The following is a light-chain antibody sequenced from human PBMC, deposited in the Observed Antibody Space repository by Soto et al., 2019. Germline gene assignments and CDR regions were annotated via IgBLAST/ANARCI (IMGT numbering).Light chain of an antibody. J-gene: IGKJ2*01. CDR2: GAS. CDR1: QSVISNY. Sequence: EIGLTQSPGTLSLSPGERATLSCGASQSVISNYLAWYQQKPGQAPRLLLYGASKRATGIPDRFSGSGSGTDFTLTINRLEPEDFAVYYCQHFGSSPPKYTFGPGTKLEIK. V-gene: IGKV3-20*01. CDR3: QHFGSSPPKYT.